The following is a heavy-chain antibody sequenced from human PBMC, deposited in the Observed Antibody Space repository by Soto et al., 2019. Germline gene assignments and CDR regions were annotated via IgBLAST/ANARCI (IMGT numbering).Heavy chain of an antibody. Sequence: QVQLVQPGAEVVKPGSSVRVSCKASGGTFTSYAINWVRQAPGQGLEWMGGIIPMFGSTKYAQKFEGRLTLTADESTGTAYMELRSLTSDDTAVYFYARVVSRALRRLEALDIWGQGTIVTVSS. CDR3: ARVVSRALRRLEALDI. CDR2: IIPMFGST. J-gene: IGHJ3*02. V-gene: IGHV1-69*12. D-gene: IGHD1-1*01. CDR1: GGTFTSYA.